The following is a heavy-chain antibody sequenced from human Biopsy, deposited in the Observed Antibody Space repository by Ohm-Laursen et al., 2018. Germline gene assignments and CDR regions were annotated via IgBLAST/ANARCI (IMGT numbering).Heavy chain of an antibody. J-gene: IGHJ4*02. V-gene: IGHV1-8*01. Sequence: ASVKVSCKASGYTFTSHDINWVRQATGQGLEWMGWMSPNTGNTVYAQRFQDRVTMTRDTSISTAYMEVSSLRSDDTAVYYCAIDGNDFLTDYLKIDQWGQGTLVTVSS. CDR1: GYTFTSHD. CDR2: MSPNTGNT. CDR3: AIDGNDFLTDYLKIDQ. D-gene: IGHD3-9*01.